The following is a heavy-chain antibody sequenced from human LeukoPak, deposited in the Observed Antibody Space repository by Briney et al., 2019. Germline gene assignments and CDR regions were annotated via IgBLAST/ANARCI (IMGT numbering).Heavy chain of an antibody. D-gene: IGHD6-25*01. Sequence: SETLSLTCTVSGGSISSSNYYWGWIRQPPGKGLEWIGSMYYSGSTYYNPSLKSRVTISVDTSKNQFSLKLSSVTAADTAVYYCARASSDEQRLDVAYFDYWGQGTLVTVSS. V-gene: IGHV4-39*01. CDR2: MYYSGST. CDR1: GGSISSSNYY. J-gene: IGHJ4*02. CDR3: ARASSDEQRLDVAYFDY.